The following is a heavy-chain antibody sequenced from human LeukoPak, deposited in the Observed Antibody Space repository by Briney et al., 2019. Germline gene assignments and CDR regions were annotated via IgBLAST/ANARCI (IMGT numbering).Heavy chain of an antibody. V-gene: IGHV3-48*02. D-gene: IGHD2-2*01. CDR3: ARECEIVVAPAGFFDY. J-gene: IGHJ4*02. CDR2: ISSSSSTI. CDR1: GFTFSSYS. Sequence: PGGSLRLSCAASGFTFSSYSMNWVRQAPGKGLEWVSYISSSSSTIYYADSVKGRFTISRDNAKNSLYLQMNSLRDEDTAVYYCARECEIVVAPAGFFDYWGQGTLVTVSS.